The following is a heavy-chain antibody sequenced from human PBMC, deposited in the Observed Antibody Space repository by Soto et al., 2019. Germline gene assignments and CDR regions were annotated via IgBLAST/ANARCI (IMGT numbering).Heavy chain of an antibody. D-gene: IGHD3-10*01. CDR3: ARDFYGSRAAGWFEP. CDR2: AYHDGRT. CDR1: GYSISSGYQ. V-gene: IGHV4-38-2*02. J-gene: IGHJ5*02. Sequence: SETLSLTCGVSGYSISSGYQWGWIRRPPGKGPEWIGSAYHDGRTRYNPPPESRVTSSVDTSKSQFSLNLNSVTVADTAMYYFARDFYGSRAAGWFEPWGQGTLVT.